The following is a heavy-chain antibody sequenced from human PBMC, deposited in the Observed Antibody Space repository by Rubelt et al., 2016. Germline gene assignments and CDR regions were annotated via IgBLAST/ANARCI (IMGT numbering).Heavy chain of an antibody. V-gene: IGHV4-31*01. CDR2: IFYSGST. CDR3: AGSSSYDRFGY. D-gene: IGHD6-6*01. J-gene: IGHJ4*02. Sequence: QLQLQESGPGLVKPSETLSLTCTVSGGSISSGGYYWSWIRQHPGKGLEWIGYIFYSGSTYYNPSLMILVTRSVDTSKNRFSLKLSSVTAADTAVYYGAGSSSYDRFGYWGQGTLVTVSS. CDR1: GGSISSGGYY.